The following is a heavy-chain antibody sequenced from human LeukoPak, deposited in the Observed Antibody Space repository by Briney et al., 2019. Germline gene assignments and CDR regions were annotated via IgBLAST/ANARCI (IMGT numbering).Heavy chain of an antibody. CDR2: IDPSDSYT. CDR1: GYSFTGYW. V-gene: IGHV5-10-1*01. Sequence: RGESLKISCKGSGYSFTGYWISWVRQMPGKGLEWMGTIDPSDSYTNYSPSFQGHVTISADKSISTAYLQWSSLKASDTAMYYCAIGYGAPDYWGQGTLVTVSS. J-gene: IGHJ4*02. CDR3: AIGYGAPDY. D-gene: IGHD4-17*01.